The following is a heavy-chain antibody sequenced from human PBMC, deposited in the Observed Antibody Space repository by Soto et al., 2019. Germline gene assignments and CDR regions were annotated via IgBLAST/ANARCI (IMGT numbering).Heavy chain of an antibody. CDR3: ARRGTSSAAAGWFDP. CDR1: GFSLTTAGMG. Sequence: QITLKESGPALAKPTQTLTLTCSFSGFSLTTAGMGVGWIRQPPGKAPEWVALVYWDDDKRYNPSLRSRLTITKDTSKNLVVVTLTDMDPVDTGTYYCARRGTSSAAAGWFDPWGQGILVTVSS. CDR2: VYWDDDK. D-gene: IGHD3-16*01. J-gene: IGHJ5*02. V-gene: IGHV2-5*02.